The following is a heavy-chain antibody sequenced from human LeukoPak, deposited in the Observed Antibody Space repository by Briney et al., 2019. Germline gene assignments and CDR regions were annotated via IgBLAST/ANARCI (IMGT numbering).Heavy chain of an antibody. J-gene: IGHJ4*02. Sequence: ASVKVSCKASGYTFTGYYMHWVRQAPGQGLEWMGWINPNSGGTNYAQKFQGRVTMTRDTSISTAYMELSRLRSDDTAVYYCARDYYDSSGYYVNWGQGTLVTVSS. D-gene: IGHD3-22*01. CDR3: ARDYYDSSGYYVN. CDR2: INPNSGGT. V-gene: IGHV1-2*02. CDR1: GYTFTGYY.